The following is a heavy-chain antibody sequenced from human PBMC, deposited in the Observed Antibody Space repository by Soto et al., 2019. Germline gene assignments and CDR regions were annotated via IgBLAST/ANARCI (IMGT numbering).Heavy chain of an antibody. J-gene: IGHJ6*02. V-gene: IGHV2-5*02. CDR3: AHSRCGGDCLQSYSSHYYYGMDV. D-gene: IGHD2-21*02. CDR1: GFSLSTSGVG. Sequence: QITLKESGPTLVRPTQTLTLTCTFSGFSLSTSGVGVGWIRQPPGKALEWLALIYWDDDKRYSPSLKSRLTLTTYTSKNQVVLTMTNMDPVDPATYYCAHSRCGGDCLQSYSSHYYYGMDVWGQGTTVTVSS. CDR2: IYWDDDK.